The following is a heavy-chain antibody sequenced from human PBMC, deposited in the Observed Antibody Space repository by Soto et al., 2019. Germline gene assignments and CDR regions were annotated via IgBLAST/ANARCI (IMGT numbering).Heavy chain of an antibody. J-gene: IGHJ4*02. CDR1: GFTFSSRA. CDR3: ASDRSLGSNWCYYLES. CDR2: ISSSSSNI. D-gene: IGHD3-22*01. Sequence: EVQLVESGGGLVQPGGSLRLSCTASGFTFSSRAMNWVRQFPGRGLEWVSYISSSSSNIDYADSVKGRFTVSRDNAKNSLYLQMNTLRDEDTAVYYCASDRSLGSNWCYYLESWGQGTLVTVSS. V-gene: IGHV3-48*02.